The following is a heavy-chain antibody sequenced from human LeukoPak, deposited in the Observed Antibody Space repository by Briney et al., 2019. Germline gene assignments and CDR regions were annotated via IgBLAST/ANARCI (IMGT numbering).Heavy chain of an antibody. D-gene: IGHD2-15*01. CDR2: ISAYNGNT. CDR1: GYTFTSYG. CDR3: ARDNIVVVVAARRGYWFDS. Sequence: GASVKVSCKASGYTFTSYGISWVRQAPGQGLEWMGWISAYNGNTNYAQKLQGRVTMTTDTSTSTAYMELRSLRSDDTAVYYCARDNIVVVVAARRGYWFDSWGQGTLVTVSS. J-gene: IGHJ5*01. V-gene: IGHV1-18*01.